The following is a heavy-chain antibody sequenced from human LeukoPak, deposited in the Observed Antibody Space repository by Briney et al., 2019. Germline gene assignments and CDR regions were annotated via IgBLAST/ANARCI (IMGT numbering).Heavy chain of an antibody. Sequence: SETLSLTCTVSGGSISSHYWSWIRQPAGKGLEWIGRIYISGSTNYNPSLKSRVTMSIDMSKNQFSLNLSSVTAADTAAYYCARSSYRTSEVWFDPWGQGTLVTVSS. J-gene: IGHJ5*02. V-gene: IGHV4-4*07. D-gene: IGHD6-6*01. CDR2: IYISGST. CDR3: ARSSYRTSEVWFDP. CDR1: GGSISSHY.